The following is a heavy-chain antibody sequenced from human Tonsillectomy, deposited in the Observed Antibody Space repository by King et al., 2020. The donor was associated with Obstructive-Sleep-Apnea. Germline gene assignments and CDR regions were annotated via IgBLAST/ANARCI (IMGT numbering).Heavy chain of an antibody. CDR1: GFPFSIYT. Sequence: VQLVEWGGGLVQPGGPLRLFCAASGFPFSIYTMGGVRQPPGKGREGVSTLSSRGDRTYYANFVGGRFTISRDNFKNTLYLQMNSRRAEDPAVFWCAGDDFLSKDYVLYFDYWGQGTLVTVSS. V-gene: IGHV3-23*04. CDR2: LSSRGDRT. CDR3: AGDDFLSKDYVLYFDY. J-gene: IGHJ4*02. D-gene: IGHD3-16*01.